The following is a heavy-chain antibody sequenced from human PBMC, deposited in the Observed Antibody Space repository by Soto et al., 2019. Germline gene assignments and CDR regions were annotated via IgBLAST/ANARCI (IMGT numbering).Heavy chain of an antibody. CDR3: AKVMYSGSYYVHYYYGMDV. CDR2: ISYDGNNK. V-gene: IGHV3-30*18. D-gene: IGHD1-26*01. CDR1: VFTFSGYG. Sequence: GGSLRLSCGASVFTFSGYGMHWVRQAPGKGREWVAVISYDGNNKYYADSVKGRFTISRDNSKNTLYLQMNSLRAEDTAVYYCAKVMYSGSYYVHYYYGMDVWGQGTTVTVSS. J-gene: IGHJ6*02.